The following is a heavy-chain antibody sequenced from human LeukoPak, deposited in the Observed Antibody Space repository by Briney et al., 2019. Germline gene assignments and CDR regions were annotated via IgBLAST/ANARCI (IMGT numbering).Heavy chain of an antibody. CDR1: GYSFTTYG. CDR3: ARALYHTFDY. CDR2: ISANNNNT. Sequence: ASVKVSCKASGYSFTTYGISWVRQAPGQGLEWMGWISANNNNTDNVQKLQGRVTMTTDTSTSTAYMELRSLRSDDTAVYYCARALYHTFDYWGQGTLVTVSS. V-gene: IGHV1-18*01. D-gene: IGHD2-2*01. J-gene: IGHJ4*02.